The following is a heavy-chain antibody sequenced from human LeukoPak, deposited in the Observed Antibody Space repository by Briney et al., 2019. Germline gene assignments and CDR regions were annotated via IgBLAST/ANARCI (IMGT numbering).Heavy chain of an antibody. CDR3: ARGGFATALHYYYYGMDV. CDR2: IKGDGSST. Sequence: GGSLRLSCAASGFTFTNSWMDWVRQAPGKGLVWVSRIKGDGSSTSYADSVKGRFTISRDNSKNTLYLQMNSLRAEDTAVYYCARGGFATALHYYYYGMDVWGQGTTVTVSS. V-gene: IGHV3-74*01. J-gene: IGHJ6*02. CDR1: GFTFTNSW. D-gene: IGHD2-15*01.